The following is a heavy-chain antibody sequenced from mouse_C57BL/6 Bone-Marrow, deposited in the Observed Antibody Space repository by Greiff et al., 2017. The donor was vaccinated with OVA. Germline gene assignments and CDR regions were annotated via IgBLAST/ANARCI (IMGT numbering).Heavy chain of an antibody. J-gene: IGHJ2*01. CDR3: ASDLSSSYDDY. V-gene: IGHV1-55*01. CDR2: ISPGRGST. D-gene: IGHD1-1*01. CDR1: GYTFTSYW. Sequence: VQLQQPGAELVKPGASVKMSCKASGYTFTSYWITWVKQRPGQGLEWIGDISPGRGSTNYNEKFKSKATLTVDTTSSTAYMQLSSLTSEDSAVYYCASDLSSSYDDYWGQGTTLTVSS.